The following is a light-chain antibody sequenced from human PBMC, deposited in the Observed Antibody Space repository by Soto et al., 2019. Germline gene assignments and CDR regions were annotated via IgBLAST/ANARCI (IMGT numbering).Light chain of an antibody. CDR3: QSYDSSLSGLV. J-gene: IGLJ1*01. CDR1: SSNIGAGYD. CDR2: GNS. Sequence: QSVLTQPPSVSGDPGQRVTISCTGSSSNIGAGYDVHWYQQLPGTAPKLLIYGNSNRPSGVPDRFSGSKSGTSASLAITGLQAEDEADYYCQSYDSSLSGLVFGTGTKLTVL. V-gene: IGLV1-40*01.